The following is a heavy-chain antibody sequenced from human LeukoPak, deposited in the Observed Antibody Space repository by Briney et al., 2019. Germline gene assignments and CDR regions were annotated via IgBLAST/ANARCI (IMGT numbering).Heavy chain of an antibody. CDR3: ARDLVVRGLRPNWFDP. Sequence: ASVKVSSKASGYTFTSYGISWVRQAPGQGLEWMGWISAYNGNTNYAQKLQGRVTMTTDTSTSTAYMELRSLRSDDTAVYYCARDLVVRGLRPNWFDPWGQGTLVTVSS. CDR1: GYTFTSYG. J-gene: IGHJ5*02. D-gene: IGHD3-10*01. CDR2: ISAYNGNT. V-gene: IGHV1-18*01.